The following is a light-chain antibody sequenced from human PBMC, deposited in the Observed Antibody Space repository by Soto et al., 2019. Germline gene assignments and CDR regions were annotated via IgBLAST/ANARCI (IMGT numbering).Light chain of an antibody. Sequence: DIPMTQSPSSLAASVGDRVTITCRASQRIATYLNWYQQKPGKAPKLLIYAASSLQSGVPSRFSGSGSGTDFTLSITSLQPEDFASYYCQQSYSTPNTFGQGTRLEI. CDR3: QQSYSTPNT. J-gene: IGKJ5*01. CDR1: QRIATY. CDR2: AAS. V-gene: IGKV1-39*01.